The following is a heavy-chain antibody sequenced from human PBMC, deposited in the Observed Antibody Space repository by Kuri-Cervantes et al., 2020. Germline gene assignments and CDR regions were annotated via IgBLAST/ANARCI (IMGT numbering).Heavy chain of an antibody. CDR2: INHSGST. V-gene: IGHV4-34*01. CDR3: ARAGQFIPVAGRDAFDI. Sequence: SETLSLTCAVYGGTFSGYHWNWIRQPPGKGLEWIGEINHSGSTNYNPSLKSRVIISVDTSKNQFSLKLTSVTATDTAVYFCARAGQFIPVAGRDAFDIWAKGHWSPSPQ. J-gene: IGHJ3*02. D-gene: IGHD6-19*01. CDR1: GGTFSGYH.